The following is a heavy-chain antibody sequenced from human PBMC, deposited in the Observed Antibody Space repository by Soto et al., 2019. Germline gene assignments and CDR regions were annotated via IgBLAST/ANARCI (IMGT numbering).Heavy chain of an antibody. J-gene: IGHJ4*02. CDR2: IIPIFGTA. Sequence: SVKVSCKASGGTFSSYAISWVRQAPGQGLEWMGGIIPIFGTANYAQKFQGRVTITADESTSTAYMELSSLRSEDTAVYYCARGGLIVGSNWTPFDYWGQGTLVTVSS. V-gene: IGHV1-69*13. CDR3: ARGGLIVGSNWTPFDY. CDR1: GGTFSSYA. D-gene: IGHD1-26*01.